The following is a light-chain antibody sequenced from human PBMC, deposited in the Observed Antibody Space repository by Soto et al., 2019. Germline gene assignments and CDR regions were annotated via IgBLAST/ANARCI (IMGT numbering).Light chain of an antibody. J-gene: IGLJ1*01. V-gene: IGLV2-23*01. CDR1: SGFVGSFSL. CDR2: EGH. Sequence: QSALAQPASVSGSPGQSITISCTGTSGFVGSFSLVSWYRQHPGEAPKVMISEGHRRPSGVPDRFSGSTSVNSASLTISGLQADDEADYYCCLYIGATTYVFGPGTKVTVL. CDR3: CLYIGATTYV.